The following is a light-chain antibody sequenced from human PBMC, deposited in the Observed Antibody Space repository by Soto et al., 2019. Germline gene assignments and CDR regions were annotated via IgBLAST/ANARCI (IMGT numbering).Light chain of an antibody. Sequence: EIVLTQSPDTLSLSPGERATLSCRASQSVSSKLAWYQQKPGQAPRLLIYGVSSRASGIPDRFFGSGSGTDFTLTINRLEPEDFAVYYCQQYANSPITFGQGTRLEIK. CDR3: QQYANSPIT. V-gene: IGKV3-20*01. CDR1: QSVSSK. CDR2: GVS. J-gene: IGKJ5*01.